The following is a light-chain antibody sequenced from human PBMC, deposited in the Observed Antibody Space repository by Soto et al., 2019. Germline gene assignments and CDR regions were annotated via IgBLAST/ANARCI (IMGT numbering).Light chain of an antibody. CDR2: EVT. Sequence: QSALTQPASVSGSPGQSITISCTGTGSDVGGYNYVSWYQHHPGEAPKLKIFEVTKRPAGVSNRFSGSKSDNTASLTISGLQAEDEADYFCNSYTTSSTYVFGSGTKLTVL. CDR1: GSDVGGYNY. CDR3: NSYTTSSTYV. J-gene: IGLJ1*01. V-gene: IGLV2-14*01.